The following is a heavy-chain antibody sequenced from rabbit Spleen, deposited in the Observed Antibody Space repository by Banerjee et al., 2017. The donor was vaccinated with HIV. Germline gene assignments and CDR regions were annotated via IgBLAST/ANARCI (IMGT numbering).Heavy chain of an antibody. Sequence: QEQLVESGGGLVQPEGSLTLTCTASGFSFSIMEYMCWVRQAPGMGLEWIGCIDTGSSGSTYYASWVNGRFTISETSSTTVDLKMTSLTSADTATYFCARARNSAGYGGDLWGPGTLVTVS. J-gene: IGHJ4*01. CDR3: ARARNSAGYGGDL. V-gene: IGHV1S45*01. D-gene: IGHD6-1*01. CDR1: GFSFSIMEY. CDR2: IDTGSSGST.